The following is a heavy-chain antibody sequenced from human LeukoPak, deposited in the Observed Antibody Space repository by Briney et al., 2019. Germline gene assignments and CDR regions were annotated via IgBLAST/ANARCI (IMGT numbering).Heavy chain of an antibody. D-gene: IGHD2-2*02. V-gene: IGHV1-2*02. CDR2: INPSSGGT. J-gene: IGHJ4*02. CDR1: GYTFTGYY. Sequence: GASVKVSCKASGYTFTGYYMHWVRQAPGQGLEWMGWINPSSGGTNYAQKFQGRVTMTRDTSISTAYMELSRLRSDDTAVYYCATIVVVPAAIPFDYWGQGTLVTVSS. CDR3: ATIVVVPAAIPFDY.